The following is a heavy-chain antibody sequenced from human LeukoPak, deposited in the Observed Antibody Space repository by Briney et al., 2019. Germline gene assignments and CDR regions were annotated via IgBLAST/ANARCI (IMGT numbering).Heavy chain of an antibody. J-gene: IGHJ4*02. V-gene: IGHV3-64*01. Sequence: GGSLRLSCAASGFTFSDHYMDWVRQAPGKGLEYVSAISSNGGSTYYANSVKGRFTISRDNSKNTLYLQMGSLRAEDMAVYYCARGSIAAMDWGQGTLVTVSS. D-gene: IGHD6-13*01. CDR1: GFTFSDHY. CDR3: ARGSIAAMD. CDR2: ISSNGGST.